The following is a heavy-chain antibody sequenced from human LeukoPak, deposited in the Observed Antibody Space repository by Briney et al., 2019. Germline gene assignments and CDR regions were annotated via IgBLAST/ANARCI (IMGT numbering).Heavy chain of an antibody. CDR1: GGSISNSSYY. CDR3: ARDRLQLQS. D-gene: IGHD1-1*01. Sequence: SETLSLTCTVSGGSISNSSYYWGWIRQPPGKGLEWIGSIYYSGSTYYNPSLKSRVTISVDTSKNQFSLKLSSVTAADTAVYYCARDRLQLQSWGQGTLVTVSS. CDR2: IYYSGST. J-gene: IGHJ5*02. V-gene: IGHV4-39*02.